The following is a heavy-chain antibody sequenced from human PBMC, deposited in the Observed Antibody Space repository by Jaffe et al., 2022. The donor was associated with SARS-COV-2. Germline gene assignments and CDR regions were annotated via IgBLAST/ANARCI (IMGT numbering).Heavy chain of an antibody. CDR2: ISYDGSNK. CDR1: GFTFSSYG. J-gene: IGHJ4*02. CDR3: AKCFRDGDYGRRSWGVFDY. V-gene: IGHV3-30*18. Sequence: QVQLVESGGGVVQPGRSLRLSCAASGFTFSSYGMHWVRQAPGKGLEWVAVISYDGSNKYYADSVKGRFTISRDNSKNTLYLQMNSLRAEDTAVYYCAKCFRDGDYGRRSWGVFDYWGQGTLVTVSS. D-gene: IGHD4-17*01.